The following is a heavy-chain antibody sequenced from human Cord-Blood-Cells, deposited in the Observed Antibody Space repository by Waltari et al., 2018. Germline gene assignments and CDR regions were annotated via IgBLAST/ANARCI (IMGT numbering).Heavy chain of an antibody. CDR3: ARAPIRASDAFDI. D-gene: IGHD3-3*02. CDR2: INPNSGGT. Sequence: QVQLVQSGAEVRKPGASVKVSCTASGYTFTGYYMHWVPQAPGQGLEWMGWINPNSGGTNYAQKFQGWVTMTRDTSISTAYMELSRLRSDDTAVYYCARAPIRASDAFDIWGQGTMVTVSS. J-gene: IGHJ3*02. V-gene: IGHV1-2*04. CDR1: GYTFTGYY.